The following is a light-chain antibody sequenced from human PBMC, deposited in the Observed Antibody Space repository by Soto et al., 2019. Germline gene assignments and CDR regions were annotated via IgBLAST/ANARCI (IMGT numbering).Light chain of an antibody. J-gene: IGKJ4*01. CDR3: MQALQTPLT. V-gene: IGKV2-28*01. CDR1: QSLLHSNGYNY. CDR2: MCS. Sequence: DIVMTQSPLSLPVTPGQPASISCRSSQSLLHSNGYNYLDWFLQKPVQSPQLLIYMCSNRASGVPDRFSGSGSGTDFTLKISRVEAEDVGVYYCMQALQTPLTFGGGTKVEIK.